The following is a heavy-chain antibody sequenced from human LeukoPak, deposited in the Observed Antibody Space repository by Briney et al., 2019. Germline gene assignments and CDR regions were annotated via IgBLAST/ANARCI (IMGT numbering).Heavy chain of an antibody. CDR3: ARGDLEWEPDPNWFDP. D-gene: IGHD1-26*01. CDR2: ISAYNGNT. V-gene: IGHV1-18*01. CDR1: GYTFTSYG. Sequence: GASVKVSCKASGYTFTSYGISWVRQAPGQGLEWMGWISAYNGNTNYAQKLQGRVTMTTDTSTSTAYMELRSLRSDATAVYYCARGDLEWEPDPNWFDPWGQGTLVTVSS. J-gene: IGHJ5*02.